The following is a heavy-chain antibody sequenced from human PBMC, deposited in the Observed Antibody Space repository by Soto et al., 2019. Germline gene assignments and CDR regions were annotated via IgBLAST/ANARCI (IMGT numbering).Heavy chain of an antibody. V-gene: IGHV3-74*01. CDR2: INSDGTST. D-gene: IGHD5-12*01. CDR1: GFTFSNYW. Sequence: EVQLVESGGGLVQPGGSLRLSCTASGFTFSNYWMHWVRQAPGKGLVWVSRINSDGTSTTYADSVKGRFTISRDNAKNTLYLQMNSLRAEDTAVYYCARDQWSGYESMSYWGQGTLVKVSS. CDR3: ARDQWSGYESMSY. J-gene: IGHJ4*02.